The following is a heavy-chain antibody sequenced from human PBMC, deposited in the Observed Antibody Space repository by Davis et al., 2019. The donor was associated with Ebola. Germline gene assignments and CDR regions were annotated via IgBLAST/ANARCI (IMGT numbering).Heavy chain of an antibody. CDR2: IGYSGGSS. D-gene: IGHD1-14*01. CDR3: AKDRGGLVDTGTLNQ. CDR1: GFSLGSYA. J-gene: IGHJ4*02. Sequence: GESLKISCEASGFSLGSYAMSWVRQAPGKGLEWVSGIGYSGGSSYNAESVKGRFTISKDNSKNTLYLEMNSLRVEDTAVYYCAKDRGGLVDTGTLNQWGQGTLVTVSS. V-gene: IGHV3-23*01.